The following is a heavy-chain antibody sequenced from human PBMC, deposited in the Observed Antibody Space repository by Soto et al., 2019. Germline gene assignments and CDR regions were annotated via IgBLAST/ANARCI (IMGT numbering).Heavy chain of an antibody. D-gene: IGHD2-2*01. CDR1: GYTFTSYS. Sequence: QVKLVQSGVEVKKPGASVKVSCKASGYTFTSYSISWVRQAPGQGLEWMGWISGYNGNTNNAQKFQDRVTITTDTSTTTAYMELRSLRSDDTAMYYCARGGAYCTSTSCGYNWFDPWGQGTLVTVSS. J-gene: IGHJ5*02. CDR2: ISGYNGNT. CDR3: ARGGAYCTSTSCGYNWFDP. V-gene: IGHV1-18*01.